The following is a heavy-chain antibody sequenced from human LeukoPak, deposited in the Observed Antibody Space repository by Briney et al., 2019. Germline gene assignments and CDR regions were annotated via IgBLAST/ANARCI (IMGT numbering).Heavy chain of an antibody. Sequence: ASVKVSCKASGYTFTNYYIHWVRQAPGQGLGWMGIINPSGGSTSYAQKFQGRVTMTRDTSTSTVYMELSSLRSDDTAVYYCARTAARRFDYWGQGTRVTVSP. CDR1: GYTFTNYY. J-gene: IGHJ4*02. V-gene: IGHV1-46*01. D-gene: IGHD6-6*01. CDR3: ARTAARRFDY. CDR2: INPSGGST.